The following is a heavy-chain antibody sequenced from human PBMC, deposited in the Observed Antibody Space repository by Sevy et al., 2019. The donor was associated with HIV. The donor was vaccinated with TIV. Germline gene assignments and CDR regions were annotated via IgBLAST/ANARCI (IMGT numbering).Heavy chain of an antibody. CDR3: ARKRNYYDSSGYLYNWFDP. D-gene: IGHD3-22*01. V-gene: IGHV1-18*01. CDR1: GYTFTSYG. CDR2: ISAYNGNT. J-gene: IGHJ5*02. Sequence: ASVKVSCKASGYTFTSYGISWVRQAPGQGLEWMGWISAYNGNTNYAQKLQGRVTMTTDTSTGTAYMELRSLGSDETAVYSCARKRNYYDSSGYLYNWFDPWGQGTLVTVSS.